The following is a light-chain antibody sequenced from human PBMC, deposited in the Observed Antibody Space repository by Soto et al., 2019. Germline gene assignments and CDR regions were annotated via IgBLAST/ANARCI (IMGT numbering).Light chain of an antibody. CDR1: QVIRND. V-gene: IGKV1-6*02. Sequence: AIQMTQSPSSLSASVGDRVTLIYRASQVIRNDLGWYQQKPGNAPKLLIYGASTLQSGVPSRFRGSGSGTAFTLTISSLQPEDFATYFCLQHYNYPYTFGQGTKVEIK. CDR3: LQHYNYPYT. CDR2: GAS. J-gene: IGKJ2*01.